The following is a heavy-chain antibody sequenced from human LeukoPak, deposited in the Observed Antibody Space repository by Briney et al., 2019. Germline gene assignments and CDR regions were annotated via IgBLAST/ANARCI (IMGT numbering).Heavy chain of an antibody. CDR3: AREQPRHHLVDV. V-gene: IGHV3-23*01. Sequence: GGSLRLSCAASGFTFSSYAMSWVRQAPGKGLEWVSAISGSGGSTYYADSVKGRFTISRDNAKNSLYLQMNSLRAEDTAVYYCAREQPRHHLVDVWGKGTTVTISS. J-gene: IGHJ6*04. CDR2: ISGSGGST. CDR1: GFTFSSYA. D-gene: IGHD1-14*01.